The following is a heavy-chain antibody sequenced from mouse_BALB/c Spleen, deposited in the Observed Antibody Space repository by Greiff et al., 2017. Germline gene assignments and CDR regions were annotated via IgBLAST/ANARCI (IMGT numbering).Heavy chain of an antibody. D-gene: IGHD2-3*01. CDR3: ARGWGLFAY. CDR1: GYSITSDYA. Sequence: ESGPGLVKPSQSLSLTCTVTGYSITSDYAWNWIRQFPGNKLEWMGYISYSGSTSYNPSLKSRISITRDTSKNQFFLQLNSVTTEDTATYYCARGWGLFAYWGQGTLVTVSA. J-gene: IGHJ3*01. V-gene: IGHV3-2*02. CDR2: ISYSGST.